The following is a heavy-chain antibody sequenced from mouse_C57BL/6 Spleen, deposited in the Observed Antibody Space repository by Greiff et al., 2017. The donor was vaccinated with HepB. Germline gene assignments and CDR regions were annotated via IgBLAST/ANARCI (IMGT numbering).Heavy chain of an antibody. D-gene: IGHD1-1*01. CDR1: GFTFSSYA. CDR2: ISDGGSYT. V-gene: IGHV5-4*01. J-gene: IGHJ1*03. CDR3: ARDIDYGSRPWYFDV. Sequence: EVNLVESGGGLVKPGGSLKLSCAASGFTFSSYAMSWVRQTPEKRLEWVATISDGGSYTYYPDNVKGRFTISRDNAKNNLYLQMSHLKSEDTAMYYCARDIDYGSRPWYFDVWGTGTTVTVSS.